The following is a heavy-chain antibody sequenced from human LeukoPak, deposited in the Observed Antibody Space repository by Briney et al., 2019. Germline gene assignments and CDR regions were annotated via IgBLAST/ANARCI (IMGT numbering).Heavy chain of an antibody. D-gene: IGHD6-13*01. CDR2: IYYSGST. J-gene: IGHJ5*02. CDR3: ARVSAGYSSSWYDAQDNWFDP. CDR1: GGSISSGGYY. Sequence: SQTLSLTCTVSGGSISSGGYYWSWIRQHPGKGLEWIGYIYYSGSTYYNPSLKSRVTISVDTSKNQFSLKLSSVTAADTAVYYCARVSAGYSSSWYDAQDNWFDPWGQGTLVTVSS. V-gene: IGHV4-31*03.